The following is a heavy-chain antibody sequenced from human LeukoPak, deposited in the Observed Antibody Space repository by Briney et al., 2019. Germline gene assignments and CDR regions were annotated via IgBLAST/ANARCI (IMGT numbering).Heavy chain of an antibody. Sequence: SAKVSCKASGGTFSSYTISWVRQAPGQGLEWMGRIIPILGIANYAQKFQGRVTITADKSTSTAYMELSSLRSEDTAVYYCLHPSSGPSAVDYWGQGTLVTVSS. CDR1: GGTFSSYT. CDR2: IIPILGIA. CDR3: LHPSSGPSAVDY. V-gene: IGHV1-69*02. J-gene: IGHJ4*02. D-gene: IGHD3-22*01.